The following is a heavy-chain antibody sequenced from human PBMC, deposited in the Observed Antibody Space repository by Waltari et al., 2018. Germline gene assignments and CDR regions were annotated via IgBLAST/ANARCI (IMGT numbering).Heavy chain of an antibody. CDR1: GGPISSSNW. J-gene: IGHJ6*02. D-gene: IGHD3-10*01. CDR3: AREPNYYGSGSYYNVDYYYGMDV. Sequence: QVQLQESGPGLVKPSGTLSLTCAVSGGPISSSNWWSWVRQPPGKGLEWIGEIYHSGSTNYNPSPKSRVTISVDKSKNQFSLKLSSVTAADTAVYYCAREPNYYGSGSYYNVDYYYGMDVWGQGTTVTVSS. V-gene: IGHV4-4*02. CDR2: IYHSGST.